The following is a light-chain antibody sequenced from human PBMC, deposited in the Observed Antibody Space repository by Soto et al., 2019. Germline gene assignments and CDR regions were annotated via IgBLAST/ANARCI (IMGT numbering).Light chain of an antibody. J-gene: IGKJ1*01. V-gene: IGKV3-11*01. Sequence: EIVWTQSPATLSLSPGERATLSCRASQSVSSYLAWYQQKPGQAPRLLIYDASNRATGIPARFSGSGSGTDFTLTISSLEPEDFAVYYCQQYNSYPWTFGHGTKVDI. CDR3: QQYNSYPWT. CDR2: DAS. CDR1: QSVSSY.